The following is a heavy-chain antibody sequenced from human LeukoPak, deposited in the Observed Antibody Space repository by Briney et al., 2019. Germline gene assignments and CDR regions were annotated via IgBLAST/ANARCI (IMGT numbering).Heavy chain of an antibody. D-gene: IGHD3-10*02. Sequence: PSETLSLTCTVFGGSISSSSYYWGWIRQPPGKGLEWIGSIYYSGSTYYNPSLKSRVTISVDTSKNQFSLKLSSVTAADTAVYYCARIGYVGGYHFDYWGQGTLVTVSS. J-gene: IGHJ4*02. V-gene: IGHV4-39*01. CDR1: GGSISSSSYY. CDR3: ARIGYVGGYHFDY. CDR2: IYYSGST.